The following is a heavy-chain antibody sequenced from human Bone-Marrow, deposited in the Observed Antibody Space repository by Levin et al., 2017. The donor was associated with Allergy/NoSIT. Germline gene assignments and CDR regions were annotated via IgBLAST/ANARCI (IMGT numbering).Heavy chain of an antibody. CDR1: GGSIPSSNW. CDR2: IYHSGST. Sequence: SQTLSLTCGVSGGSIPSSNWWSWVRQPPGKGLEWIGSIYHSGSTNYRPSLKSRVTISVDKSKNQFSLKMTSVTAADTAVYYCARFNDDVLAGYYNSFDFWGQGILVSVSS. CDR3: ARFNDDVLAGYYNSFDF. D-gene: IGHD3-9*01. J-gene: IGHJ4*02. V-gene: IGHV4-4*02.